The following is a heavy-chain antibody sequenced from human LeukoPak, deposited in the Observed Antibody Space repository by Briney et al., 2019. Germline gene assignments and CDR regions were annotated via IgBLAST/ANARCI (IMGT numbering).Heavy chain of an antibody. V-gene: IGHV4-34*01. Sequence: PSETLSLTCAVYGGSFSGYYWSWIRQPPRKGLEWIGEINHSGSTNYNPSLKSRVTISVDTSKNQFSLKLSSVTAADTAVYYCARSAGPGGGSGSYWPPYYYYGMDVWGQGTTVTVSS. J-gene: IGHJ6*02. CDR2: INHSGST. CDR1: GGSFSGYY. D-gene: IGHD1-26*01. CDR3: ARSAGPGGGSGSYWPPYYYYGMDV.